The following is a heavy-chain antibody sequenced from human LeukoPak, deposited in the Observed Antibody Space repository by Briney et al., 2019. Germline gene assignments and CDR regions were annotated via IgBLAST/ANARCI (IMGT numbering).Heavy chain of an antibody. V-gene: IGHV3-30*18. CDR1: GFTFSSYG. CDR3: AKDGLRTVAIDY. CDR2: IWYGGSNK. D-gene: IGHD6-19*01. J-gene: IGHJ4*02. Sequence: GRAPRLSCAAPGFTFSSYGMHWGRQAPGKGLGGVAVIWYGGSNKYYADSVKGRFTISRDNSKNTLYLQMNSLRAEDTAMYYCAKDGLRTVAIDYWGQGTLVTVSS.